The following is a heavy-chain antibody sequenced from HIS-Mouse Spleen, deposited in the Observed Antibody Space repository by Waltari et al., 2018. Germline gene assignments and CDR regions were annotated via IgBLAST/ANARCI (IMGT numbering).Heavy chain of an antibody. J-gene: IGHJ2*01. CDR2: IDYSGST. V-gene: IGHV4-39*07. CDR1: GGSISSSSYY. Sequence: QLQLQESGPGLVKPSETLSLTCTVSGGSISSSSYYWGWIRQPPGKGLGWIGSIDYSGSTAYHPALKSRVTISVDTSKNQFSLKLSSVTAADTAVYYCAREIPYSSSWYDWYFDLWGRGTLVTVSS. D-gene: IGHD6-13*01. CDR3: AREIPYSSSWYDWYFDL.